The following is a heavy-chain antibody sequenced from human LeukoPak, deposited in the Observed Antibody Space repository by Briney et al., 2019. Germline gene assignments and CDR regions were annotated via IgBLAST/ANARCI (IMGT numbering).Heavy chain of an antibody. CDR1: GFTFSSYA. CDR2: ISYDGSNK. J-gene: IGHJ3*02. D-gene: IGHD2-2*02. CDR3: ARERGERYCSSTSCYTSAFDI. Sequence: GGSLRLSCAASGFTFSSYAMHWVRQAPGKGLEWVAVISYDGSNKYYADSVKGRFTISRDNSKNTLYLQMNSLRAEDTAVYYCARERGERYCSSTSCYTSAFDIWGQGTMVTVS. V-gene: IGHV3-30*01.